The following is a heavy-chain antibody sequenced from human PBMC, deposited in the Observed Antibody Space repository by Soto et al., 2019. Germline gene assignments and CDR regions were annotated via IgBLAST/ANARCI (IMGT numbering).Heavy chain of an antibody. V-gene: IGHV3-33*01. CDR1: GFTFSRHG. Sequence: QVQLVESGGGVVQPGTSLRLSCAASGFTFSRHGMHWVRETPGKGLEWLAVILNDASGHWYADSVKGRFTISRDNFENTLYLQMNGLRLEDTAMYSCARHDDYPDNGIHYWGQGTLVTVSS. CDR2: ILNDASGH. CDR3: ARHDDYPDNGIHY. J-gene: IGHJ4*02. D-gene: IGHD4-17*01.